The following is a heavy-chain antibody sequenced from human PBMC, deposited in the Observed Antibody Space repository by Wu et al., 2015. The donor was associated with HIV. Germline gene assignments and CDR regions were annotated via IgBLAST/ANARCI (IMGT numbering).Heavy chain of an antibody. J-gene: IGHJ4*02. Sequence: QVRLVQSGAEIKKPGASVKVSCKASGYTFSRYGISWVRQAPGQRLEWMGWITAYNDNSNYAENLQGRVAMTTDTSTSTAYMELRSLRFDDTAVYYCARVGYSSGWPYYWGQGTLVTVSS. D-gene: IGHD6-19*01. CDR2: ITAYNDNS. CDR1: GYTFSRYG. CDR3: ARVGYSSGWPYY. V-gene: IGHV1-18*01.